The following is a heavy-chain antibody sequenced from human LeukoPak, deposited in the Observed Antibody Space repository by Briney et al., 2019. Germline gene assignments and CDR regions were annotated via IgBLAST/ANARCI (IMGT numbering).Heavy chain of an antibody. CDR2: VSAGSTGI. D-gene: IGHD3-16*01. CDR1: GFNFGIYI. CDR3: VREKGGFGFVL. V-gene: IGHV3-48*04. Sequence: PGGSLRLSCAGSGFNFGIYIMDWVRQAPGKGLEWVAYVSAGSTGIFYAASVKGRFSISRDNAQKSLYLQMNSLRAEDTAIYYCVREKGGFGFVLWGRGTLVTVSS. J-gene: IGHJ4*02.